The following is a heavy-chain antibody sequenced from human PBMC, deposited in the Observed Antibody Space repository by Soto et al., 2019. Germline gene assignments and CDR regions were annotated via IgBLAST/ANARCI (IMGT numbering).Heavy chain of an antibody. Sequence: QVTLKESGPVLVKPTETLTLTCTVSGFSLSHPRMGVSWIRQPPGKALEWLANIFSHDEEYYTTSLKSRLTISQGNPKCQVVLTITNKYPVDTATYYGARIVGPGAAIIPLFDYWGQGTLVTVAS. CDR3: ARIVGPGAAIIPLFDY. V-gene: IGHV2-26*01. D-gene: IGHD2-2*02. J-gene: IGHJ4*02. CDR1: GFSLSHPRMG. CDR2: IFSHDEE.